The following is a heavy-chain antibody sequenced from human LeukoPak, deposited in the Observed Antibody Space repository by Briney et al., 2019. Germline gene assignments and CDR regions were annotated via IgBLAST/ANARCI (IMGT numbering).Heavy chain of an antibody. CDR1: TFTLNNYW. J-gene: IGHJ4*02. D-gene: IGHD6-13*01. CDR2: IKQDGSEK. V-gene: IGHV3-7*05. Sequence: GGSLRLSCTASTFTLNNYWMSWVRQAPGKGLEWVSNIKQDGSEKYYVDSVKGRFTISRDNAKNSLYLQMNSLRAEDTAVYYCASRAGYTGSWSAFDYWGQGTLVTVSS. CDR3: ASRAGYTGSWSAFDY.